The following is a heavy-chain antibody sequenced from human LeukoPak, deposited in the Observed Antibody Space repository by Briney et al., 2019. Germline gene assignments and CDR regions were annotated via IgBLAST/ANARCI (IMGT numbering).Heavy chain of an antibody. J-gene: IGHJ6*02. CDR2: SSGTTGRT. CDR3: ARVACGTECYYRLDV. Sequence: PGGSLRLSSATSVFTFSSHAMTWVRPALGKGLEWGSGSSGTTGRTFYGDSVKRRFTVSRDNSRDTLYLQMNSLRTEDAAVYFCARVACGTECYYRLDVWGQGTTVTVSS. D-gene: IGHD2-21*01. CDR1: VFTFSSHA. V-gene: IGHV3-23*01.